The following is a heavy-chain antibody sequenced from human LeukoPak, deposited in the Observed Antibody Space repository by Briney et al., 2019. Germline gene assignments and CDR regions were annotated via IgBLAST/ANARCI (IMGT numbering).Heavy chain of an antibody. D-gene: IGHD2-21*01. CDR3: AREIIPNWFDP. CDR2: INPSGGST. V-gene: IGHV1-46*01. Sequence: ASVKVSCKASGGTFSSYAISWVRQAPGQGLEWMGIINPSGGSTSYAQKFQGRVTMTRDMSTSTVYMELSSLRSEDTAVYYCAREIIPNWFDPWGQGTLVTVSS. CDR1: GGTFSSYA. J-gene: IGHJ5*02.